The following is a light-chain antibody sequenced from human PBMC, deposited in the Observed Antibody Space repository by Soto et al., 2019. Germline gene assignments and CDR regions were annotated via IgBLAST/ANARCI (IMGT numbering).Light chain of an antibody. CDR2: GAS. J-gene: IGKJ1*01. CDR3: QQYGSSLWT. Sequence: EIVLTQSPGTLSLSPGERATLSCRASESVSSNYLGWYQQKPGQAPRLLIYGASRRATGIPDRFSGSGSGTDFTLTISRLEPEDFALYYCQQYGSSLWTFGQGTKLDIK. CDR1: ESVSSNY. V-gene: IGKV3-20*01.